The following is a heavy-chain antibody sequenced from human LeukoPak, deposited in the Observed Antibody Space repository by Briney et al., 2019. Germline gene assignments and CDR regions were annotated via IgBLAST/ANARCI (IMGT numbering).Heavy chain of an antibody. Sequence: GGSLRLSCAGSGFTFSTFEMSWVRQAPGKGLEWVSAISGSGGSTYYADSVKGRFTISRDNSKNTLYLQMNSLRAEDTAVYYCAKVVVAATQFDCWGQGTLVSVSS. CDR3: AKVVVAATQFDC. D-gene: IGHD2-15*01. CDR2: ISGSGGST. CDR1: GFTFSTFE. J-gene: IGHJ4*02. V-gene: IGHV3-23*01.